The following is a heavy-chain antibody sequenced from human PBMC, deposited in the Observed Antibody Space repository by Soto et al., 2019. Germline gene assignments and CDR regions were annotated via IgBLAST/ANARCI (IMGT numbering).Heavy chain of an antibody. CDR3: ARASSGSYATDSFHH. V-gene: IGHV1-2*02. CDR1: GYTFTDYY. D-gene: IGHD1-26*01. Sequence: ASVKVSCKASGYTFTDYYLHWVRQAPGQGLEWMGWISPNSGGANSAQKFQGRVTMTRDTSIGTAYMELSRPRSDDTAVYYCARASSGSYATDSFHHWGQGTLVTVSS. J-gene: IGHJ1*01. CDR2: ISPNSGGA.